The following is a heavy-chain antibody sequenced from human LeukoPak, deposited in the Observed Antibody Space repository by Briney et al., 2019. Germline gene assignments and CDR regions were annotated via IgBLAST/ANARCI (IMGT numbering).Heavy chain of an antibody. CDR2: INVKSGAT. J-gene: IGHJ4*02. Sequence: ASVKISCKASGYTFIDYYFNWVRQAPGQGPEWMGRINVKSGATDYAQKFQGRVTVTRDTSISTAYMELSSLRSDDTAVYYCARVGRESSTGWLDYWGQGTLVTVSS. D-gene: IGHD6-19*01. CDR3: ARVGRESSTGWLDY. CDR1: GYTFIDYY. V-gene: IGHV1-2*06.